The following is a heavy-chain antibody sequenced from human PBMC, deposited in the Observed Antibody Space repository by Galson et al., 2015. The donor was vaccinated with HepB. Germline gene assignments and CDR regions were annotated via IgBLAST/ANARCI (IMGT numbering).Heavy chain of an antibody. CDR3: ARDLRGRGSSVGY. CDR2: IKQDGSEK. Sequence: SLRLSCAASGFTSSSYWMRWVRQAPGKGLEWVANIKQDGSEKYYVDSVKGRFTISRDNAKNSLSLQMNSLRAEETAVYYCARDLRGRGSSVGYWGQGALVAVPS. V-gene: IGHV3-7*01. D-gene: IGHD6-6*01. CDR1: GFTSSSYW. J-gene: IGHJ4*02.